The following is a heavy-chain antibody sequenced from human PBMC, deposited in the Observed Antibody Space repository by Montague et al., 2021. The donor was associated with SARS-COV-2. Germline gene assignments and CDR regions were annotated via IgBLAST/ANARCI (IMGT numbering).Heavy chain of an antibody. D-gene: IGHD2/OR15-2a*01. CDR3: ARNMAY. V-gene: IGHV4-4*09. J-gene: IGHJ4*02. CDR2: MYETGNM. CDR1: SGSLSNDY. Sequence: SETLSLTCTVSSGSLSNDYWSWNRQAPDKGQEWIGYMYETGNMIYNSSLGSRVSMSADTSKSKFSLRLTPVTAADSASYYCARNMAYWGQGVLVTV.